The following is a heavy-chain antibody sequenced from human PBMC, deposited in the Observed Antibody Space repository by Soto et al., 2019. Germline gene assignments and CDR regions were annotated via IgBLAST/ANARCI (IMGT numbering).Heavy chain of an antibody. J-gene: IGHJ4*02. Sequence: QVHLVQSGAEVKKPGASVKVSCKGSGYGFTTYGITWVRQAPGQGLEWMAWISAHNGNTRYAQKLQVRVTVTRDTSTSTAYMELRSLRSDDTALYYCARGRYGDSWGQGALVTVSS. D-gene: IGHD1-1*01. CDR1: GYGFTTYG. V-gene: IGHV1-18*01. CDR3: ARGRYGDS. CDR2: ISAHNGNT.